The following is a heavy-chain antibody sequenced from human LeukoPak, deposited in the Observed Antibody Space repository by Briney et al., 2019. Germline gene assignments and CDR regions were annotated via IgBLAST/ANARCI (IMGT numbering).Heavy chain of an antibody. J-gene: IGHJ4*02. D-gene: IGHD1-26*01. V-gene: IGHV4-4*02. Sequence: SETLSLTCAVSGGSIGASINSPNWWSWVRQPPGKGLEWIGYIYYSGSTNYNPSLKSRVTISVDTSKNQFSLKLRSVTAADTAVYYCARQGSGSHKDWGQGTLVTVSS. CDR2: IYYSGST. CDR3: ARQGSGSHKD. CDR1: GGSIGASINSPNW.